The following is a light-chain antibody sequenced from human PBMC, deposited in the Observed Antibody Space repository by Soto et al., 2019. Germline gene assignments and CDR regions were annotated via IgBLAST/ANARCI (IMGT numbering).Light chain of an antibody. J-gene: IGKJ5*01. V-gene: IGKV1-13*02. CDR3: QQFDSYPPIT. CDR2: DAS. Sequence: AIQLTQSPSSLSASVGDIVNTTCRASQGIRRGLVWLQQKPGKAPRLLISDASSLESGVPSRLSGSGSGTDFTLTISSLQPEDFGTYYCQQFDSYPPITIGQGTRLEIK. CDR1: QGIRRG.